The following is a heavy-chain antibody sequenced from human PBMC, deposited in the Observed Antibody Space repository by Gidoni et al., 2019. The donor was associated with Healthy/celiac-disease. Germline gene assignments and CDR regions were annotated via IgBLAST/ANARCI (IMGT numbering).Heavy chain of an antibody. J-gene: IGHJ6*02. CDR3: ARRTMTTVTTFYYGMDV. CDR2: ISAYNGNT. V-gene: IGHV1-18*01. CDR1: VYTFTSYG. Sequence: QFQLVQSGAEVKNPGASVKVSCQASVYTFTSYGISWVRQAPGQGLEWMGWISAYNGNTNYAQKLQGRVTMTTDTSTSTAYMELRSLRSDDTAVYYCARRTMTTVTTFYYGMDVWGQGTTVTVSS. D-gene: IGHD4-17*01.